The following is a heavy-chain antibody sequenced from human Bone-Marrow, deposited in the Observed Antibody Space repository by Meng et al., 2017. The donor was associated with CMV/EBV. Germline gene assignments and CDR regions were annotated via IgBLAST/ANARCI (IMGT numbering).Heavy chain of an antibody. Sequence: ASVKVSCKASGYTFIGYYMHWVRQAPGQGLEWMGLINPNSGDTNYAQKFQGRVIMTRETSISTAYMELSSLRSDDTAIYYCARGPQGEVLYWGQGTLVTVSS. J-gene: IGHJ4*02. CDR1: GYTFIGYY. CDR3: ARGPQGEVLY. D-gene: IGHD2-8*02. V-gene: IGHV1-2*02. CDR2: INPNSGDT.